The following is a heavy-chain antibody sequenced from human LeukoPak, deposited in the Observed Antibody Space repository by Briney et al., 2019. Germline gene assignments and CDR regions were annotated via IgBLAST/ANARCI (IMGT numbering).Heavy chain of an antibody. CDR1: GYTFTSYG. V-gene: IGHV1-18*01. CDR3: ARDDYITIFGVVITSPYYMDV. CDR2: ISAYNGNT. J-gene: IGHJ6*03. Sequence: ASVKVSCKASGYTFTSYGISRVRQAPGQGLEWMGWISAYNGNTNYAQKLQGRVTMTTDTSTSTAYMELRSLRSDDTAVYYCARDDYITIFGVVITSPYYMDVWGKGTTVTVSS. D-gene: IGHD3-3*01.